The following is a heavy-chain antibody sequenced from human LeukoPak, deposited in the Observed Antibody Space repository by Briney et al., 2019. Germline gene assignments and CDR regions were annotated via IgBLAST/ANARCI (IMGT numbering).Heavy chain of an antibody. CDR3: AKDMWLGY. CDR2: ISWNSGSI. J-gene: IGHJ4*02. V-gene: IGHV3-9*01. CDR1: GFTFDDYA. D-gene: IGHD2-21*01. Sequence: PGGSLRLSCAASGFTFDDYAMHWVRQAPGKGLEWVSGISWNSGSIGYADSVKGRFTISRDNAKNSLYLQMNSPRAEDTALYYCAKDMWLGYWGQGTLVTVSS.